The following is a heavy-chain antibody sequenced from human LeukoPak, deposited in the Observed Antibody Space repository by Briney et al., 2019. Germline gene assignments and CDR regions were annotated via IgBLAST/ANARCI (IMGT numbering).Heavy chain of an antibody. CDR3: ARAMVDTAMVDY. CDR1: GFTFSSYA. CDR2: ISYDGSNK. D-gene: IGHD5-18*01. Sequence: GVTLRLSCAASGFTFSSYAMHWVRQAPGKGLEWVAVISYDGSNKYYADSVKGRFTISRDNSKNTLYLQMNSLRAEDTAVYYCARAMVDTAMVDYWGQGTLVTVSS. J-gene: IGHJ4*02. V-gene: IGHV3-30-3*01.